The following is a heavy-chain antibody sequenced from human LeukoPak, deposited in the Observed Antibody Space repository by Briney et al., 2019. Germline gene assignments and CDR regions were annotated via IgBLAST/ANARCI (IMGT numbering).Heavy chain of an antibody. J-gene: IGHJ2*01. V-gene: IGHV1-46*01. CDR3: ARRYYDSSGYSWYFDL. D-gene: IGHD3-22*01. CDR2: INPSGGST. CDR1: GYTFTSYY. Sequence: ASVKVSCKASGYTFTSYYMHWVRQAPGQGLEWMGIINPSGGSTSYAQKFQGRVTMTRDTSTSTVYMELSSLRSGDTAVYYCARRYYDSSGYSWYFDLWGRGTLVTVSS.